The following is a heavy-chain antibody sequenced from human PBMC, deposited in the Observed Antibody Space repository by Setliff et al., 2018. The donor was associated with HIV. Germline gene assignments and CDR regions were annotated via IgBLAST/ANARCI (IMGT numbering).Heavy chain of an antibody. Sequence: PGGSLRLSCAASGFTFSSYNMNWVRQAPGKGLEWVSSISSSSSYIYYADSVKGRFTISRDNAKNSLYLQMNSLRAEDTAVYYCARGYTYYYDSSGYPPLDSWGQGTLGTVSS. J-gene: IGHJ4*02. D-gene: IGHD3-22*01. CDR3: ARGYTYYYDSSGYPPLDS. CDR1: GFTFSSYN. V-gene: IGHV3-21*01. CDR2: ISSSSSYI.